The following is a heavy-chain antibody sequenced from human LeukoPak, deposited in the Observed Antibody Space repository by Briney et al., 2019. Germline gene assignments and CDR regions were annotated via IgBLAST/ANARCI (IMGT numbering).Heavy chain of an antibody. V-gene: IGHV1-8*01. J-gene: IGHJ4*02. CDR3: ARGPTGQEVDF. CDR2: MNSKSGSA. CDR1: GYSFTSYD. Sequence: ASVKVSCKTSGYSFTSYDMYWVRQAAGQGLEWMGWMNSKSGSAGYAQKFQGRVTMTRDTSISTAYMELSSLRSEDTAVYYCARGPTGQEVDFWGQGTLVTVSS.